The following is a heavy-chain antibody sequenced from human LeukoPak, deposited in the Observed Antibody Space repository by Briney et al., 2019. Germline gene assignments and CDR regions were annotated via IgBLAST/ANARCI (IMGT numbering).Heavy chain of an antibody. D-gene: IGHD1-26*01. CDR3: ARDNMVGATTRGSSFDY. CDR1: GFTFSNYW. Sequence: AGGSLRLSCAASGFTFSNYWMSWVRQAPGKGLEWVANIKEDGSEKYYVDSVKGRFTISRDDAKNSLCLQMNSLRAEDTAVYYCARDNMVGATTRGSSFDYWGQGTLVTVSS. CDR2: IKEDGSEK. V-gene: IGHV3-7*03. J-gene: IGHJ4*02.